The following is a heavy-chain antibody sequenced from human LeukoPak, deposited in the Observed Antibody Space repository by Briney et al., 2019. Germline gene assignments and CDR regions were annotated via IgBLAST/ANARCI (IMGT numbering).Heavy chain of an antibody. J-gene: IGHJ4*02. CDR1: GFTVSSNY. CDR2: IYSGGST. V-gene: IGHV3-66*01. CDR3: AGGRWLAAADS. D-gene: IGHD6-13*01. Sequence: GGSLRLSCAASGFTVSSNYMSWVRQAPGKGLEWVSIIYSGGSTYYADSVKGRFTISGDNSKNTLYLQMNSLRVEDTAVYYCAGGRWLAAADSWGQGTLATVSS.